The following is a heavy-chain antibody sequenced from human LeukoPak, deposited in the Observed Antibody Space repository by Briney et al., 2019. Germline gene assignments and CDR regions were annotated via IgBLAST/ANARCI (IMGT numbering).Heavy chain of an antibody. J-gene: IGHJ3*02. Sequence: PGGTLRLSCAASGFTFSSYGMSWVRQAPGKGLEWVSAISGSGGSTYYADSVKGRFTISRDNSKNTLYLQMNSLRAEDTAVYYCAKDLEYDILSHDAFDIWGQGTMVTVSS. CDR2: ISGSGGST. V-gene: IGHV3-23*01. D-gene: IGHD3-9*01. CDR3: AKDLEYDILSHDAFDI. CDR1: GFTFSSYG.